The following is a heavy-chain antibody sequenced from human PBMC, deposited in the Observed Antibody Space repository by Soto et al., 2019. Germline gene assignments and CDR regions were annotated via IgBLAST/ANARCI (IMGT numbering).Heavy chain of an antibody. V-gene: IGHV3-23*01. CDR3: AKGKLELPWFFDY. CDR1: VFTFSSYA. J-gene: IGHJ4*02. Sequence: GWSLRLSCSASVFTFSSYAMSWCRQAPGKGLEWVSAISGSGGSTYYADSVKGRFTISRDNSKNTLYLQMNSLRAEDTAVYYCAKGKLELPWFFDYWGQGTLVTVSS. D-gene: IGHD1-7*01. CDR2: ISGSGGST.